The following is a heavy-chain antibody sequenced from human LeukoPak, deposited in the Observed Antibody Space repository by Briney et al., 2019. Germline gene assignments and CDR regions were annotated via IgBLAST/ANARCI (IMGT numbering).Heavy chain of an antibody. CDR2: IYNSGST. J-gene: IGHJ3*02. CDR3: ARPTNHDVYVRAFDI. D-gene: IGHD3-10*02. CDR1: GGSLRGDT. V-gene: IGHV4-59*08. Sequence: KTSETLSLTRTVSGGSLRGDTCGSGRQPPGKGLEWVGYIYNSGSTNYNPSLKSRVTISVDTYINQFSLKLSSMVASEDAVYSCARPTNHDVYVRAFDIWGQGTMVTVSS.